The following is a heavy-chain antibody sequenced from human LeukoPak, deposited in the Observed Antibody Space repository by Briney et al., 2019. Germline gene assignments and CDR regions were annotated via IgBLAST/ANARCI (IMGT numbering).Heavy chain of an antibody. CDR2: VSSYNGNT. CDR1: GYTFTGYC. CDR3: ARARKGGLRYFDWLLGSIDY. Sequence: GASVKVSCKASGYTFTGYCMHWVRQAPGQGLEWMGWVSSYNGNTNYAQSFQGRVTMTRDTSTTTAYMELRSLRSDDTAVYYCARARKGGLRYFDWLLGSIDYWGQGTLVTVSS. D-gene: IGHD3-9*01. V-gene: IGHV1-18*04. J-gene: IGHJ4*02.